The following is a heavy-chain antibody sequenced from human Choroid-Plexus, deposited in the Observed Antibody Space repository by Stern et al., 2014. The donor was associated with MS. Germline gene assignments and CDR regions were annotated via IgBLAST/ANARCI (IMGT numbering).Heavy chain of an antibody. CDR3: AKDRQYLTFFFDH. D-gene: IGHD2/OR15-2a*01. J-gene: IGHJ5*02. CDR2: VSYDGSNK. V-gene: IGHV3-30*18. Sequence: QLVQSGGGVVQPGRPLRLSCVASGFTFGSCAMHWVRQAPGKGLEWVAGVSYDGSNKYYADSVKGRFAISRDNSQNTLYMQMSSLRPEDTAVYYCAKDRQYLTFFFDHWGQGSLVTVSS. CDR1: GFTFGSCA.